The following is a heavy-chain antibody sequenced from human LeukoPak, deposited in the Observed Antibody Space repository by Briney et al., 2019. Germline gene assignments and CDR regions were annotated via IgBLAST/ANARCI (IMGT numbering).Heavy chain of an antibody. V-gene: IGHV1-2*04. J-gene: IGHJ4*02. CDR2: INPNSGGT. D-gene: IGHD3-10*01. CDR1: GYTFTGYY. CDR3: ARGKILRDYYGSGSYFDY. Sequence: GASVKVSCKASGYTFTGYYMHWVRQAPGQGLEWMGWINPNSGGTNYAQKFQGWVTMTRDTSISTAYMELSRLRSDDTAVYYCARGKILRDYYGSGSYFDYWGQGTLVTVSS.